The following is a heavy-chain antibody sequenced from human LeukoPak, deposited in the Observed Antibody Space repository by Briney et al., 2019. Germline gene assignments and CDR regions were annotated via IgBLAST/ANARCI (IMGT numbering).Heavy chain of an antibody. J-gene: IGHJ6*03. V-gene: IGHV4-39*01. CDR3: ARALFDYYYYYMDV. Sequence: SETLSLTCSVSGGSISSSSYYWGWIRQPPGKRLEWIGSIYYSGSTYYNPSLNSRATISVDTSKNQFSLKLSSVTAADTAVYYCARALFDYYYYYMDVWGKGTTVTVSS. CDR2: IYYSGST. CDR1: GGSISSSSYY. D-gene: IGHD3-3*01.